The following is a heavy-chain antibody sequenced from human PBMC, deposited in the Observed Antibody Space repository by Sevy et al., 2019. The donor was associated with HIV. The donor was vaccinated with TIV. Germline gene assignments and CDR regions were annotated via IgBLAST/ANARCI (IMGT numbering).Heavy chain of an antibody. CDR3: AEDLGYCSSTSCSPSLYYYYYGMDV. CDR1: GFTFSSYG. D-gene: IGHD2-2*01. Sequence: GGSLRLSCAASGFTFSSYGMHWVRQAPGKGLEWVAVISYDGSNKYYADSVKGRFTISRDNSKNTLYLQMNSLRAEDTAVYYCAEDLGYCSSTSCSPSLYYYYYGMDVWGQGTTVTVSS. CDR2: ISYDGSNK. V-gene: IGHV3-30*18. J-gene: IGHJ6*02.